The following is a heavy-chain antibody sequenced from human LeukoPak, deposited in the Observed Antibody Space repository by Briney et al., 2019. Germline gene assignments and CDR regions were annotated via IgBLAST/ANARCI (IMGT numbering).Heavy chain of an antibody. CDR3: AREHCSGGSCYHSWYFDL. J-gene: IGHJ2*01. Sequence: ASVKVSCKASGYTFTGYYMHWVRQAPGQGLEWMGWINPNSGGTNYAQKFQGRVTMTRDTSISTAYMELSKLRSDDTAVYYCAREHCSGGSCYHSWYFDLWGRGTLVTVSS. V-gene: IGHV1-2*02. CDR1: GYTFTGYY. CDR2: INPNSGGT. D-gene: IGHD2-15*01.